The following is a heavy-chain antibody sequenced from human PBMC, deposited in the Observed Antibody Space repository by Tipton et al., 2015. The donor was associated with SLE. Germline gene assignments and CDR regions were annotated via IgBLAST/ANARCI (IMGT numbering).Heavy chain of an antibody. V-gene: IGHV4-61*02. CDR1: GASITSGGFF. CDR3: ARVVYSFSDAFDI. CDR2: IYASGST. D-gene: IGHD6-13*01. J-gene: IGHJ3*02. Sequence: TLSLTCTVSGASITSGGFFWSWIRQPAGKGLEWIGRIYASGSTEYNPSLKSRVTISVDPSKNQFSLRLTSLTAADTAVYYCARVVYSFSDAFDIWGQGTLVTVSS.